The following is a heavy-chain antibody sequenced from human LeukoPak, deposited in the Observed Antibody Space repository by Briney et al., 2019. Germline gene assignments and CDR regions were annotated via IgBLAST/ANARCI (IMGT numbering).Heavy chain of an antibody. Sequence: RGSLRLSCAASGFTFSSYAMSWVRQAPGKGLEWVSAISGSGGSTYYADSVKGRFTISRDNSKNTLYLQMNSLRAEDTAVYYCANDLGYSGYVVFDYWGQGTLVTVSS. CDR2: ISGSGGST. D-gene: IGHD5-12*01. CDR1: GFTFSSYA. V-gene: IGHV3-23*01. CDR3: ANDLGYSGYVVFDY. J-gene: IGHJ4*02.